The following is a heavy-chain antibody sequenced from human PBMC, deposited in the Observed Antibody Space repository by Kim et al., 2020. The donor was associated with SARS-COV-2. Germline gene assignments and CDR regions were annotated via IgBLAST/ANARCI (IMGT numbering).Heavy chain of an antibody. CDR2: ISRNSRYI. CDR3: ARVFRPHYDNSGNFDS. J-gene: IGHJ4*02. D-gene: IGHD3-22*01. V-gene: IGHV3-21*06. CDR1: GFTFANYG. Sequence: GGSLRLSCTASGFTFANYGMTWVRQAPGKGLEWVASISRNSRYINYADSLKGRFAISRDNTANSLFLQLNNLSAEDTAVYFCARVFRPHYDNSGNFDSWGQGARVTVSS.